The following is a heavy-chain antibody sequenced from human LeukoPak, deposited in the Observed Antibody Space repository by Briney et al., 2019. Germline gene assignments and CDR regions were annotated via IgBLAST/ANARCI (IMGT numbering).Heavy chain of an antibody. CDR1: GFTFSSYG. Sequence: GRSLRLSCAASGFTFSSYGMHWVRQAPGKGLEWVAVISYDGSNKYYADSVKGRFTISRDNSKHTLYLQMNSLRAEDTAVYYCAKDPAVGAAAGQFDYWGQGTLVTVSS. V-gene: IGHV3-30*18. CDR2: ISYDGSNK. J-gene: IGHJ4*02. D-gene: IGHD6-13*01. CDR3: AKDPAVGAAAGQFDY.